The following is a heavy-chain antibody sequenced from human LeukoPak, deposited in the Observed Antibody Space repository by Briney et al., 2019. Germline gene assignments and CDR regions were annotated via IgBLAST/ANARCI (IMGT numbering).Heavy chain of an antibody. D-gene: IGHD3-10*01. J-gene: IGHJ4*02. Sequence: GGSLRLSCAASGFTVSSNYMSWVRQAPGKGLEWVSGISGSGASTYYADSEKGRFTISRDNSKNTVYLQMNSLRAEDTAVYYCAKDGPVLLWFGDPLPYFDYWGQGTLVTVSS. CDR3: AKDGPVLLWFGDPLPYFDY. V-gene: IGHV3-23*01. CDR1: GFTVSSNY. CDR2: ISGSGAST.